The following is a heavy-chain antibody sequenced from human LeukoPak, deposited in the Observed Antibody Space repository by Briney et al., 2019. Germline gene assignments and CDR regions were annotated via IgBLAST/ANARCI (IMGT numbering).Heavy chain of an antibody. CDR3: ARLTYSNNWYFRRGLDNWFDP. CDR2: INHSGTT. V-gene: IGHV4-34*01. J-gene: IGHJ5*02. CDR1: GGSFSGYY. Sequence: SETLSLTCAVYGGSFSGYYWSWIRQPPGKGLEWIGEINHSGTTNYNPSLKSRVTMSVDTSKNQFSLKLTSVTAADTAVYYCARLTYSNNWYFRRGLDNWFDPWGQGTLVTVSS. D-gene: IGHD6-13*01.